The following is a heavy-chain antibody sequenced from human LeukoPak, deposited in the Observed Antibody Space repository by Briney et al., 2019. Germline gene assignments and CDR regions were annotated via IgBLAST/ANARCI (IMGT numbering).Heavy chain of an antibody. CDR3: ARRMATVTDTFDI. D-gene: IGHD5-24*01. J-gene: IGHJ3*02. CDR2: VFHSGTT. CDR1: GDSLTSHF. Sequence: SETLFLTCNVSGDSLTSHFWSWIRQTPGKGLEWIGYVFHSGTTNYCPSLKSRVTISLDTSKKQFYLRLASVTAADTAVYYCARRMATVTDTFDIWGRGTMVSVSS. V-gene: IGHV4-59*08.